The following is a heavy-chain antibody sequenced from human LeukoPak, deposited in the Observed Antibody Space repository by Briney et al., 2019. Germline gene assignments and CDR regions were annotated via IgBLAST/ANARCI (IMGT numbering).Heavy chain of an antibody. V-gene: IGHV1-2*02. J-gene: IGHJ3*02. CDR3: AREGYCSGGSYSRHAFHI. CDR1: GYTFTGYY. D-gene: IGHD2-15*01. CDR2: INPNSGGT. Sequence: ASVKVSCKASGYTFTGYYMHWVRQAPGQGLEWMGWINPNSGGTNYVQMFQGRVTMTRDTPISTAYMELSRLRSDDTAVYCCAREGYCSGGSYSRHAFHIWAQGTMVTVSS.